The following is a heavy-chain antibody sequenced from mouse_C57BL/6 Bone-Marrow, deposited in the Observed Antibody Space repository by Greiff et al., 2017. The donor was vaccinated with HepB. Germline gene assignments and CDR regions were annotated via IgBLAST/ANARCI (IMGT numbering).Heavy chain of an antibody. CDR3: ARDPLACWFAY. V-gene: IGHV5-4*01. CDR2: ISDGGSYT. D-gene: IGHD6-1*01. J-gene: IGHJ3*01. Sequence: EVMLLESGGGLVKPGGSLKLSCAASGFTFSSYAMSWVRQTPGKRLEWVATISDGGSYTYYPDNVKGRFTISRDNAKNNLYLQMSHLKSEDTTMYYCARDPLACWFAYWGQGTLVTVSA. CDR1: GFTFSSYA.